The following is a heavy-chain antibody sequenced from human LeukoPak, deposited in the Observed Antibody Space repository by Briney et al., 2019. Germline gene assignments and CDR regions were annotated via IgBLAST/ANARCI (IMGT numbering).Heavy chain of an antibody. CDR1: GGSFSGYY. J-gene: IGHJ5*02. CDR3: ARLRITMVRGAPP. CDR2: INHSGST. D-gene: IGHD3-10*01. V-gene: IGHV4-34*01. Sequence: PSETLSLTCAVYGGSFSGYYWSWIRQPPGKGLEWIGEINHSGSTNYNPSLKSRVTISVDTSKNQFSLKLSSVTAADTAVYYCARLRITMVRGAPPWGKGTLVTVSS.